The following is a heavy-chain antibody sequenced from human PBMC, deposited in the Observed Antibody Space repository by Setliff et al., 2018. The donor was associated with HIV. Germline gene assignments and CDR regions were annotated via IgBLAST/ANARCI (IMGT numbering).Heavy chain of an antibody. V-gene: IGHV4-38-2*02. Sequence: PSETLSLTCNVSGDSLTSGYYWAWIRQPPGKGLEWIASMHYAGTTEYNPSLKSRLTMSLDTSRSHFSLNLKSVTAADTAVYFCARMNYGSGLASYFDYWGQGTLVTV. D-gene: IGHD3-10*01. J-gene: IGHJ4*02. CDR1: GDSLTSGYY. CDR3: ARMNYGSGLASYFDY. CDR2: MHYAGTT.